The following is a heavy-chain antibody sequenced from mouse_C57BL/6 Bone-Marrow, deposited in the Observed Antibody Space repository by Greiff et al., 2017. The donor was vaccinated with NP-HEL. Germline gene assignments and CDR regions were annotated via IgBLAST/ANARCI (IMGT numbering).Heavy chain of an antibody. CDR2: ISGGGGNT. Sequence: EVNLVESGGGLVKPGGSLKLSCAASGFTFSSYTMSWVRQTPEKRLEWVATISGGGGNTYYPDSVKGRFTISRDNAKNTLYLQMRSLRSEDTALYYCARVRRYYAMDYWGQGTSVTVSS. D-gene: IGHD2-14*01. CDR1: GFTFSSYT. CDR3: ARVRRYYAMDY. J-gene: IGHJ4*01. V-gene: IGHV5-9*01.